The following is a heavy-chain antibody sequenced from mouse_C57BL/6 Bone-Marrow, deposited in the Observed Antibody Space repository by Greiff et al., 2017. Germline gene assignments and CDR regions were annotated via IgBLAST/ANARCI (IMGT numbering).Heavy chain of an antibody. Sequence: QVQLQQSGAELVRPGASVTLSCKASGYTFTDYEMHWVKQTPVHGLEWIGAIDPETGGTAYNQKFKGKAILTADKSSSTAYMELRSLTSEDSAVYYCTRRGGNWDEDYWGQGTTLTVSS. D-gene: IGHD4-1*01. CDR1: GYTFTDYE. V-gene: IGHV1-15*01. CDR3: TRRGGNWDEDY. J-gene: IGHJ2*01. CDR2: IDPETGGT.